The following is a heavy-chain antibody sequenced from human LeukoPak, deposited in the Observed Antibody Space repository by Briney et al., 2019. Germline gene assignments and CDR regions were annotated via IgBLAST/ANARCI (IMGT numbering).Heavy chain of an antibody. J-gene: IGHJ5*02. CDR2: IYPGDSDT. D-gene: IGHD6-13*01. Sequence: GESLKISCKGSGYSFTSYWIGWVRQMPGKGLEWMGIIYPGDSDTRYSPSFQGQVTISADKSISTAYPQWSSLKASDTAMYYCARLALHSSSWYGSWFDPWGQGTLVTVSS. CDR3: ARLALHSSSWYGSWFDP. V-gene: IGHV5-51*01. CDR1: GYSFTSYW.